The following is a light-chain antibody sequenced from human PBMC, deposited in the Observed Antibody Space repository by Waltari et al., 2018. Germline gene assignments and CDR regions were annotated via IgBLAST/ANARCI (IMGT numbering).Light chain of an antibody. CDR1: QSVGSDD. Sequence: EIVLTQSPGTLSLYPGERAPLSCRASQSVGSDDLAWYQQKPGQAPKLLIYGASSRATGIPDMISGSESGTDFTLTINRLEPEDFAVYYCQQYGSSPLTFGQGTRLEIK. V-gene: IGKV3-20*01. CDR3: QQYGSSPLT. CDR2: GAS. J-gene: IGKJ5*01.